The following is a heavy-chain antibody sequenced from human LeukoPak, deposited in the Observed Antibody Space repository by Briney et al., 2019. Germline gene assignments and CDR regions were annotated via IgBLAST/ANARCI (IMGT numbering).Heavy chain of an antibody. CDR2: ISYDGSNK. D-gene: IGHD6-13*01. Sequence: GGSLRLSCAASGFTFSSYAMHWVRQAPGKGLEWVAVISYDGSNKYYADSVKGRFTISRDNSKNTLYLQMNSLRAEDTAVYYCAKDRPDSSSWQDYYFDYWGQGTLVTVSS. CDR3: AKDRPDSSSWQDYYFDY. CDR1: GFTFSSYA. V-gene: IGHV3-30*04. J-gene: IGHJ4*02.